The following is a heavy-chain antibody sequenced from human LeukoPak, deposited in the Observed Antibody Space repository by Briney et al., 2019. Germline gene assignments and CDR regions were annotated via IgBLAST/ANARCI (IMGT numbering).Heavy chain of an antibody. J-gene: IGHJ4*02. Sequence: GGSLRLSCAASGFTFSSYAMSWVRQAPGKGLEWVSVIYSGGSTYYADSVKGRFTISRHNSKNTLYLQMNSLRTEDTAVYYCAGNYYDSSGYVYWGQGTLVTVSS. CDR1: GFTFSSYA. V-gene: IGHV3-53*04. CDR2: IYSGGST. D-gene: IGHD3-22*01. CDR3: AGNYYDSSGYVY.